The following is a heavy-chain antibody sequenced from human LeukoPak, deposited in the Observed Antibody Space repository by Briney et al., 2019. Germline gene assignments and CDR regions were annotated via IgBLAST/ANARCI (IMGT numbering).Heavy chain of an antibody. D-gene: IGHD2-15*01. CDR3: ARRGVVVNDY. V-gene: IGHV1-69*04. J-gene: IGHJ4*02. CDR2: IIPILGIA. Sequence: SVNVSCKASGGTFSSYAISWVRQAPGQGLEWMGRIIPILGIANYAQKFQGRVTITADKSTSTAYMELSSLRSEDTAVYYCARRGVVVNDYWGQGTLVTVSS. CDR1: GGTFSSYA.